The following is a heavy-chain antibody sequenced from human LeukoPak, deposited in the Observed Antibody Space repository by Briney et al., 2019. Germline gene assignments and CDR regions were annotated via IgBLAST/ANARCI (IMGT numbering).Heavy chain of an antibody. J-gene: IGHJ3*02. CDR1: GFTFSSYD. CDR3: AREGAAAGTISAFDI. D-gene: IGHD6-13*01. Sequence: PGGSLRLSCAASGFTFSSYDMHWVRHAPGKGLEWVSAIGTAGDTYYPGSVKGRFTISRENAKNSLYLQMNSLRAGDTAVYYCAREGAAAGTISAFDIWGQGTMVTVSS. V-gene: IGHV3-13*01. CDR2: IGTAGDT.